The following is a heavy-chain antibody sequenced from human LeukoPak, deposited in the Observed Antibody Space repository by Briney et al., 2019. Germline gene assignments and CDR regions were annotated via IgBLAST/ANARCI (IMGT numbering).Heavy chain of an antibody. CDR1: GGSISSSSYY. V-gene: IGHV4-39*07. CDR2: IYYSGST. D-gene: IGHD6-13*01. Sequence: SETLSLTCTVSGGSISSSSYYWGWIRQPPGKGLEWIGSIYYSGSTYYNPSLKSRVTISVDTSKNQFSLRLSSVTAADTAVYYCARDGLGSSWYKVGYYYYYMDVWGKGTTVTVSS. CDR3: ARDGLGSSWYKVGYYYYYMDV. J-gene: IGHJ6*03.